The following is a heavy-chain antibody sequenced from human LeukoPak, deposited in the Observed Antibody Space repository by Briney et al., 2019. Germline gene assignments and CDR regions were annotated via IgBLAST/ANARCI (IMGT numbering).Heavy chain of an antibody. Sequence: SGPTLVKPTQTLTLTCTFSGFSLSTSGVGVGWIRQPPGKALEWLALIQWDDDRRYSPSLKSRLTITKDTSKNQVVLTITNMDPADTATYYCAHLKDYVFDYWGQGTLVT. CDR3: AHLKDYVFDY. CDR2: IQWDDDR. V-gene: IGHV2-5*02. J-gene: IGHJ4*02. CDR1: GFSLSTSGVG. D-gene: IGHD3-16*01.